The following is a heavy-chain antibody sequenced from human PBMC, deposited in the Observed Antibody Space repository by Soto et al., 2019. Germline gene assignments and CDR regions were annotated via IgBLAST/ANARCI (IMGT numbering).Heavy chain of an antibody. Sequence: ASEKVSCKASGYTFTGYYMHWVRQAPGQGLEWMGWINPNSGGTNYAQKFQGRVTMTRDTSISTAYMELSRLRSDDTAVYYCARDLIGGSLGDTIVDVVAPGPYYYYYGMDVWGQGTTVTVSS. CDR3: ARDLIGGSLGDTIVDVVAPGPYYYYYGMDV. CDR1: GYTFTGYY. D-gene: IGHD3-16*01. V-gene: IGHV1-2*02. CDR2: INPNSGGT. J-gene: IGHJ6*02.